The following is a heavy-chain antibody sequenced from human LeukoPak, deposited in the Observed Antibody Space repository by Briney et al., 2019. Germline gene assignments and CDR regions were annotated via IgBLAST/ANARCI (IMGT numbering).Heavy chain of an antibody. V-gene: IGHV3-43*02. Sequence: RRSLRLSCAASGFTFADYAMHWVRHAPGNGLEWVSLIREDGRTTYYVDSVKGRFTISRDNSKNTLYLQINSLRAEDTAVYYCARDWARYYYGSGSLDYWGQGTLVTVSS. CDR1: GFTFADYA. CDR2: IREDGRTT. J-gene: IGHJ4*02. D-gene: IGHD3-10*01. CDR3: ARDWARYYYGSGSLDY.